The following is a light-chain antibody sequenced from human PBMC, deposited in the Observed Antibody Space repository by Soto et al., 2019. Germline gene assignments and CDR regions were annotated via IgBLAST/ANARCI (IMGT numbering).Light chain of an antibody. Sequence: QCLLTQPPSVSGTPGQRFTISCSGSMSKIGSTNVYWFQHLSGTAPKLLIYRNTQRPSGVPDRLSGSKSGTSASLAISGLRSEDEADYYCATWDDSLKTYVFGNGTKVTVL. CDR2: RNT. V-gene: IGLV1-47*01. CDR1: MSKIGSTN. CDR3: ATWDDSLKTYV. J-gene: IGLJ1*01.